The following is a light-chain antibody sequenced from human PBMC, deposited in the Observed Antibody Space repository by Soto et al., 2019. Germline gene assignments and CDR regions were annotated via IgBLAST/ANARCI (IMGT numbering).Light chain of an antibody. Sequence: EIVLTQSPRTLSLSASGGAGLXCGASQSVTSNYLAWYQQKPGQAPRLLIFGASIRVTGIPDRFIGSGSGTDFTLTISRLEPEDFAVYYCQQYGSSPWTFGQGTKVDIK. J-gene: IGKJ1*01. CDR1: QSVTSNY. CDR2: GAS. CDR3: QQYGSSPWT. V-gene: IGKV3-20*01.